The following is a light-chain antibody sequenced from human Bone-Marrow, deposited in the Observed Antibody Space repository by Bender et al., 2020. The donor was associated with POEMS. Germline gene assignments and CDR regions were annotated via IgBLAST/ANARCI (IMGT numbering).Light chain of an antibody. Sequence: SYEVTQPPSVSVSPGQTASITCSGDDLGDKYVAWYQQKPGQSPVLVIYQDTKRPSGIPERFSGSNSGNTATLTISGTQALDGADLYLQAWDTYSVIFGGGTKLTVL. V-gene: IGLV3-1*01. J-gene: IGLJ2*01. CDR2: QDT. CDR1: DLGDKY. CDR3: QAWDTYSVI.